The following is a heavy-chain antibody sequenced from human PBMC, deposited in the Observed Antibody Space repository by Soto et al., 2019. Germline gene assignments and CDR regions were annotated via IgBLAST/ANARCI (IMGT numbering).Heavy chain of an antibody. V-gene: IGHV1-69*08. CDR1: GGTFSSYT. Sequence: QVQLVQSGAEVKKPGSSVKVSCKASGGTFSSYTISWVRQAPGQGLEWMGRIIPILGIANYAQKFKGRVTITADKSTSTPYIELTSMRSEDTAVYYCARDGYYDSSGYSIKGDAFDIWGQGTMVTVSS. CDR3: ARDGYYDSSGYSIKGDAFDI. CDR2: IIPILGIA. J-gene: IGHJ3*02. D-gene: IGHD3-22*01.